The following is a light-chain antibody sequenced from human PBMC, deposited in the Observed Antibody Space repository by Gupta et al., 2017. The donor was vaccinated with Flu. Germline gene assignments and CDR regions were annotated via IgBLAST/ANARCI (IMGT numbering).Light chain of an antibody. J-gene: IGKJ3*01. CDR3: QHYGSSIFT. CDR1: QSNSSSS. V-gene: IGKV3-20*01. CDR2: AAS. Sequence: IVLTQSPGTLSVSPGQRATLSCRASQSNSSSSLAWYQQKLGQAPRLLIYAASIGATGIPARFSGSGSGTDFTLTISRLEPEDFAVYYCQHYGSSIFTFGPGTKVDIK.